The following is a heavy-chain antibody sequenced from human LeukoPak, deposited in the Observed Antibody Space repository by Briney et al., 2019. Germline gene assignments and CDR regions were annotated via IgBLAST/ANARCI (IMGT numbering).Heavy chain of an antibody. J-gene: IGHJ5*02. Sequence: GGSLRLSCAASGFTFSSYAMHWVRQAPGKGLEWVAVTLDDGSNKYYEASAKGRFTISRDNSKNTLYLQMNSLRAEDTAVYYCATENWFDPWGQGTLVTVSS. CDR2: TLDDGSNK. V-gene: IGHV3-30-3*01. CDR1: GFTFSSYA. CDR3: ATENWFDP.